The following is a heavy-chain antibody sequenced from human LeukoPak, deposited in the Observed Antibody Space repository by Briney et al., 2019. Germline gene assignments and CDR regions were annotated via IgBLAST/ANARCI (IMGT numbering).Heavy chain of an antibody. J-gene: IGHJ4*02. CDR1: GFTVSSHY. V-gene: IGHV3-66*02. CDR2: IYSGGST. CDR3: AKTHDY. Sequence: PGGSLRLSCSASGFTVSSHYMSWVRQAPGKGLEWVSVIYSGGSTYYADSAKGRFTISRDNSKNTLYLQMNSLRTEDTAVYYCAKTHDYWGQGTLVTVSS.